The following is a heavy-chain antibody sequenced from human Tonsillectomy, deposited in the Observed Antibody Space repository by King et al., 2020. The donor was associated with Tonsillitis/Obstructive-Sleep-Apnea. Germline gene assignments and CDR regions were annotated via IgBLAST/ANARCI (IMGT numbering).Heavy chain of an antibody. Sequence: QLVQSGAEVKKPGESLRISWKGSGYSFTNYWISWERQMPGKGLEWMGRMDPNDCYINYSPAFQGNVTISADTSISAAYVQWSSLKASDTALDYCARPSFHDDFWRYGTDVWGQGTTVTVSS. CDR1: GYSFTNYW. D-gene: IGHD3-3*01. CDR3: ARPSFHDDFWRYGTDV. J-gene: IGHJ6*02. V-gene: IGHV5-10-1*01. CDR2: MDPNDCYI.